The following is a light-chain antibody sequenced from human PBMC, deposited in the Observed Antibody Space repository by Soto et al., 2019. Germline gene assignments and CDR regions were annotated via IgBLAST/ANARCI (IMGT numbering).Light chain of an antibody. CDR1: TSDVSGQSY. Sequence: QSALTQPRSVSGSPGQSVTFSCTGTTSDVSGQSYVSWYQQHPGKAPKLMIFDDTERPSGVSDRFSGSKSDNTASLTISGLQAEDEADYYCASWDDRLGAVIFGGGTKLTVL. CDR3: ASWDDRLGAVI. CDR2: DDT. V-gene: IGLV2-11*01. J-gene: IGLJ2*01.